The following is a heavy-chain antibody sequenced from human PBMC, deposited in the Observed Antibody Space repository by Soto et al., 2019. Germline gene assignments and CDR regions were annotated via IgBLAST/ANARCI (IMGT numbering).Heavy chain of an antibody. D-gene: IGHD3-9*01. CDR1: GYTFTSYG. J-gene: IGHJ3*02. CDR2: ISAYNGNT. CDR3: ARDRGYDILTGYHGARYAFDI. V-gene: IGHV1-18*01. Sequence: GASVKVSCKASGYTFTSYGISWVRQAPGQGLEWMGWISAYNGNTNYAQKLQGRVTMTTDTSTSTAYMELRSLRSDDTAVYYCARDRGYDILTGYHGARYAFDIWGQGTMVTVSS.